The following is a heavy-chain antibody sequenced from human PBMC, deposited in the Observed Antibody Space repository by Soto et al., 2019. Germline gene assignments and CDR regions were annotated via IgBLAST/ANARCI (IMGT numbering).Heavy chain of an antibody. CDR3: ARDSRLPGDYLLSDY. J-gene: IGHJ4*02. CDR1: GFTFTSYG. D-gene: IGHD4-17*01. Sequence: QVQLVQSGAEVKKPGASVKVSCKASGFTFTSYGISWVRQAPGQGLEWMGWISAYNGNTNYAQKLQGRVTMTTDTSTSTAYMELRSLRSDDTAVYYCARDSRLPGDYLLSDYWGQGTLVTVSS. V-gene: IGHV1-18*01. CDR2: ISAYNGNT.